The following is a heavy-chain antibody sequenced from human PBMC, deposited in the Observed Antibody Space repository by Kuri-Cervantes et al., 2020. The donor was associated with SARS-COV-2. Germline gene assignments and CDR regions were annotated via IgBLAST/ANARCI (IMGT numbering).Heavy chain of an antibody. J-gene: IGHJ3*02. CDR3: ARDFRGDAFDI. CDR2: ISSSSSYT. CDR1: GFTFSSYS. Sequence: GESLKISCAASGFTFSSYSMNWVRQAPGKGLEWVSYISSSSSYTNYADSVKGRFTISRDNAKNSLYLQMNSLRAEDTAVYYCARDFRGDAFDIWGQGTMVTVSS. V-gene: IGHV3-21*05.